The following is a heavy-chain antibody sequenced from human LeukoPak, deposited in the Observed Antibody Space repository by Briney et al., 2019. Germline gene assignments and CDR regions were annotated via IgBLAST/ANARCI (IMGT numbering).Heavy chain of an antibody. CDR1: GYTFTNYY. Sequence: ASVKVSCKASGYTFTNYYMVWVRQAPGQGLEWMGIINPSSGTTNYAQKFQGRVTMTRDMSTSTVYMELSSLRSEDTAVYYCAKAGSRLFGVLIPLSFDYWGQGTLVTVSS. CDR3: AKAGSRLFGVLIPLSFDY. J-gene: IGHJ4*02. V-gene: IGHV1-46*01. D-gene: IGHD3-3*01. CDR2: INPSSGTT.